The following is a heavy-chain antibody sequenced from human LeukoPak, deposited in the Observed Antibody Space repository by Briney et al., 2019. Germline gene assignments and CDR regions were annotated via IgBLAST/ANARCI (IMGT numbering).Heavy chain of an antibody. V-gene: IGHV4-4*07. Sequence: SETLSLTCTVSGGSISSYYWRWIRQPAGKGLEWIWRIYTSGSTNYNPYLKSRVTMSVDTSKNQFSLKLSSVTAAHTAVYYCAAQLRLFSLGYWGQGTLVIVSA. CDR1: GGSISSYY. D-gene: IGHD2-2*01. J-gene: IGHJ4*02. CDR3: AAQLRLFSLGY. CDR2: IYTSGST.